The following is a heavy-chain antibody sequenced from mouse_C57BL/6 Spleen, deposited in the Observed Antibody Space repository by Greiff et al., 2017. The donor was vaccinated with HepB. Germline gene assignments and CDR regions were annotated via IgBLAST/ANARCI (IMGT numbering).Heavy chain of an antibody. V-gene: IGHV1-81*01. Sequence: QVQLKESGAELARPGASVKLSCKASGYTFTSYGISWVKQRTGQGLEWIGEIYPRSGNTYYNEKFKGKATLTADKSSSTAYMELRSLTSEDSAVYFCARKGDYGYDDGAMDYWGQGTSVTVSS. CDR2: IYPRSGNT. D-gene: IGHD2-2*01. CDR1: GYTFTSYG. J-gene: IGHJ4*01. CDR3: ARKGDYGYDDGAMDY.